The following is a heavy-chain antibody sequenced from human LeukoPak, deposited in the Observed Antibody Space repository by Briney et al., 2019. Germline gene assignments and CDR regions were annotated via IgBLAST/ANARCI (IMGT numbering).Heavy chain of an antibody. CDR3: ARALGLYYYYYGMDV. Sequence: ASVKVSCKASGYTLTGHSMHWVRQAPGQGLEWMGWINPNSGGTNYAQKFQGRVTMTRDTSISTAYMELSRLRSDDTAVYYCARALGLYYYYYGMDVWGQGTTVTVSS. V-gene: IGHV1-2*02. CDR1: GYTLTGHS. J-gene: IGHJ6*02. CDR2: INPNSGGT.